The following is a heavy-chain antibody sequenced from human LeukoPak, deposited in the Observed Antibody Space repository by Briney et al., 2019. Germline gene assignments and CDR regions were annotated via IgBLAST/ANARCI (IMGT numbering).Heavy chain of an antibody. CDR3: ARDPPKGIVVVPAGHYYGMDV. CDR2: INPSGGST. D-gene: IGHD2-2*01. J-gene: IGHJ6*02. V-gene: IGHV1-46*01. CDR1: GYTFTSYY. Sequence: ASVKVSCKASGYTFTSYYMHWVRQAPGQGLEWMGIINPSGGSTSYAQKFQGRVTMTRDTSTSTVYMELSSLRSEDTAVYYCARDPPKGIVVVPAGHYYGMDVWGQGTTVTVSS.